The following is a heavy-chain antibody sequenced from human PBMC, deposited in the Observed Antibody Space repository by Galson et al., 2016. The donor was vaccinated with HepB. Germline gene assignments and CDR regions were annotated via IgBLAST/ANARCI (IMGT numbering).Heavy chain of an antibody. Sequence: SLRLSCAASGFTFSSYSMNWVRQAPGKGLEWVSSISSRSSYIYHADSVKGRFTISRDNAKNSLYLQMNSLRAEDTAVYYCARADGFNTPFFDSWGQGTLVTVSS. CDR1: GFTFSSYS. D-gene: IGHD5-24*01. J-gene: IGHJ4*02. CDR2: ISSRSSYI. V-gene: IGHV3-21*01. CDR3: ARADGFNTPFFDS.